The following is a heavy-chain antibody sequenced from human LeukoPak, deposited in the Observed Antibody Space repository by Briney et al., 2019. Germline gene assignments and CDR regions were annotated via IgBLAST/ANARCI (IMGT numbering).Heavy chain of an antibody. J-gene: IGHJ3*02. CDR2: ISYDGSNK. D-gene: IGHD6-13*01. V-gene: IGHV3-30*18. CDR3: AKDIGSSWYIGAFDI. Sequence: PGRSLRLSCAASGFTFSSYGMHWVRQAPGKGLEWVAVISYDGSNKYYADSVKGRFTISRDNSKNTLYLQMNSLRAEDTAVYYCAKDIGSSWYIGAFDIWGQGTMVTVSS. CDR1: GFTFSSYG.